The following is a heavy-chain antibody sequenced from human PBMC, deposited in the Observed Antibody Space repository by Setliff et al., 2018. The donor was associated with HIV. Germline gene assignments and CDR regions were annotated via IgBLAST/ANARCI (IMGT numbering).Heavy chain of an antibody. Sequence: GGSLRLSCAAFGYGYSTFDMDWVRQTPGKGLEWVADVSPDGYEKRYADFAKGRFTVSRDNSKNILFLQMDSLGAEDTGIYYCAKPTSGMYPRAFDLWGLGTMVTVSS. D-gene: IGHD1-26*01. J-gene: IGHJ3*01. CDR3: AKPTSGMYPRAFDL. CDR1: GYGYSTFD. CDR2: VSPDGYEK. V-gene: IGHV3-23*01.